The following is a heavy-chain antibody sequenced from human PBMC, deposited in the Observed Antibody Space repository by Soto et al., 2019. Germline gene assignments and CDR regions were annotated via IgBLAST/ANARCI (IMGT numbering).Heavy chain of an antibody. CDR1: GYTFSNYG. Sequence: SVEVSCKTSGYTFSNYGITWVRRAPGQPLEWLGWISLYSDGTNYAQKFQGRVSMTTDTSTTTAYMELRSLRSDDTAVYYCARVVPGAEAWFGPWGQGTLVTVSS. V-gene: IGHV1-18*01. CDR3: ARVVPGAEAWFGP. CDR2: ISLYSDGT. J-gene: IGHJ5*02. D-gene: IGHD2-2*01.